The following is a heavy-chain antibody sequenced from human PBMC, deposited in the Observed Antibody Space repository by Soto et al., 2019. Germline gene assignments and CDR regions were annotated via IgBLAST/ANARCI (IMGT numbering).Heavy chain of an antibody. D-gene: IGHD1-20*01. CDR3: SKGSLEYNLEY. CDR2: ISGSGDGT. J-gene: IGHJ4*02. CDR1: GFTFSSYA. Sequence: EVQLLESGGGVVQPGGSLRLSCEASGFTFSSYAMSWVRQAPGKGLEWVSGISGSGDGTYYADSVKGRFTISRDNSKNTLYLQMNSLRAEYKAVYYCSKGSLEYNLEYWGQGTLVTVSS. V-gene: IGHV3-23*01.